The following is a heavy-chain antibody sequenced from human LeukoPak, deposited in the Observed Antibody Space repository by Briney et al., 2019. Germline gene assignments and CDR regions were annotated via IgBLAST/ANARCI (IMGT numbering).Heavy chain of an antibody. CDR2: INPNSGGT. J-gene: IGHJ4*02. CDR1: GYTFTGYY. D-gene: IGHD6-6*01. Sequence: ASVKVSCKASGYTFTGYYMHWVRQAPGQGLEWMGRINPNSGGTNYAQKFQGRVTMTRDTSISTAYMELSRLRSDDTAAYYCARDIDSSSSDHYWGQGTLVTVSS. CDR3: ARDIDSSSSDHY. V-gene: IGHV1-2*06.